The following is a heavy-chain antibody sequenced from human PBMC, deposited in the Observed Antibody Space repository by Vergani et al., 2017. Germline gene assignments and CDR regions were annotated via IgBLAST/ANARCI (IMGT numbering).Heavy chain of an antibody. CDR3: ARMGKYDSWGVRRVYMDI. D-gene: IGHD3-22*01. J-gene: IGHJ6*03. Sequence: QVQLQESGPGLVKPSETLSLTCAGYGGSLSGFYWSWLRQAPGKGLEWIGEINYSGNTNVNPSLNTRVLISMNMDKSQLSLKLSSVTAADRGTYYCARMGKYDSWGVRRVYMDIWSRGTTVIVS. CDR1: GGSLSGFY. V-gene: IGHV4-34*10. CDR2: INYSGNT.